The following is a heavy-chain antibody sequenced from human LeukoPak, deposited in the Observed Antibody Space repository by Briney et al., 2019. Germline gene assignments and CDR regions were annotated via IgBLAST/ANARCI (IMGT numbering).Heavy chain of an antibody. J-gene: IGHJ5*02. Sequence: SETLSLTCTVSSGSISSYYWSWIRQPPGKGLEWIGYVYYNGGTSYNPSLKSRITISVDTSKNQFSLKLSSVTAADTAVYYCARGTRNGSSWRYNWFDPWGQGTLVTVSS. CDR1: SGSISSYY. V-gene: IGHV4-59*12. CDR3: ARGTRNGSSWRYNWFDP. D-gene: IGHD6-13*01. CDR2: VYYNGGT.